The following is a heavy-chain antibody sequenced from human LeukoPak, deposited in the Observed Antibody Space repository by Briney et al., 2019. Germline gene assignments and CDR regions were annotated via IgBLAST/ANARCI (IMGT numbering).Heavy chain of an antibody. CDR3: ARDGVVAATDDAFDI. D-gene: IGHD2-15*01. V-gene: IGHV4-59*01. CDR2: IYYSGST. CDR1: GGSISSYY. Sequence: SETLSLTCTVSGGSISSYYWSWIRQPPGKGLEWIGYIYYSGSTNYNPSLKSRVTISGDTSKNQFSLKLSSVTAADTAVYYCARDGVVAATDDAFDIWGQGTMVTVSS. J-gene: IGHJ3*02.